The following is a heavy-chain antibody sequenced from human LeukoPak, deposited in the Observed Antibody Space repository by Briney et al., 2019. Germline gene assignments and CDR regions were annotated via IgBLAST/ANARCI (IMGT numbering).Heavy chain of an antibody. CDR3: AREGTGYDFWSGSPYYMEV. V-gene: IGHV4-59*01. J-gene: IGHJ6*03. Sequence: SETLSLTCTVSGGSISSYYWSWIRQPPGKGLEWIGYIYYSGSTNYNPSLKSRVTISVDTSKKQFSLKLSSVTAAATAVYYCAREGTGYDFWSGSPYYMEVWGKGTTVTVSS. CDR2: IYYSGST. D-gene: IGHD3-3*01. CDR1: GGSISSYY.